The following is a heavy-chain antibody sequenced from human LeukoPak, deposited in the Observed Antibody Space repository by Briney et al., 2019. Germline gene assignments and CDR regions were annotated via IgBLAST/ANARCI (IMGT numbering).Heavy chain of an antibody. CDR2: IKSDGTT. V-gene: IGHV3-74*01. CDR1: GFTFSNYW. CDR3: ARDRYSYDH. J-gene: IGHJ4*02. D-gene: IGHD3-3*01. Sequence: PGGSLRLSCAASGFTFSNYWMHWVRQVQGKGLVWVSYIKSDGTTNYADSVKGRFTISRDNAKSTLFLQMNSLTAEDTALYYCARDRYSYDHWGQGTLVTVSS.